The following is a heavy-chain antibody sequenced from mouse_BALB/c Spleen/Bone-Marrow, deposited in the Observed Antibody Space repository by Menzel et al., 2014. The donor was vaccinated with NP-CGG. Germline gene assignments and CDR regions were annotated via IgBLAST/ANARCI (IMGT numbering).Heavy chain of an antibody. CDR3: APFYYGRRFTY. CDR1: GFNIKDPY. V-gene: IGHV14-3*02. Sequence: EVQLQQSGAELVKPGASVKLSCTASGFNIKDPYMHWVKQRPEQGLEWIGRIDPANGNTKYDPKFQGKATITADTSSNTACLQLSSLTYEDTAVYDCAPFYYGRRFTYWGQGTLVTSSA. J-gene: IGHJ3*01. CDR2: IDPANGNT. D-gene: IGHD1-2*01.